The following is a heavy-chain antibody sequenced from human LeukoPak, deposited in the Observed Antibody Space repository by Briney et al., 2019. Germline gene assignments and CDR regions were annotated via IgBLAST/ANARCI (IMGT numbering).Heavy chain of an antibody. D-gene: IGHD2-15*01. J-gene: IGHJ5*02. CDR1: GGSFSGFY. Sequence: SETPSLTCAVYGGSFSGFYWSWIRQPPGKGLEWIGGNNHSGSTNYNPSLKSRVTISVDTSKNQFSLKLSSVTAADTAVYYCARPGYCSGGSCPRWSDPWGQGTLVTVSS. CDR3: ARPGYCSGGSCPRWSDP. V-gene: IGHV4-34*01. CDR2: NNHSGST.